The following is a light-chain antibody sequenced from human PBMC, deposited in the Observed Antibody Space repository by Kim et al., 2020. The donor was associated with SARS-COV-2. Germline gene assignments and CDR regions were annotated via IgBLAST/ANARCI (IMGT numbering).Light chain of an antibody. CDR1: QSVGSS. CDR3: QQSSSRPLT. CDR2: HAS. Sequence: LSPGERATLACRASQSVGSSLSWYQFKPGQAPRLLIYHASTRATGIPARFSGSGSATDFTLTISSLEPEDFAVFYCQQSSSRPLTFGGGTKVDIK. V-gene: IGKV3-11*01. J-gene: IGKJ4*01.